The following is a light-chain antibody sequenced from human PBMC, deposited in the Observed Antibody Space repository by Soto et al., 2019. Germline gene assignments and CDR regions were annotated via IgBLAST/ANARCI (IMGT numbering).Light chain of an antibody. J-gene: IGLJ3*02. Sequence: QLVLTQPPSASATPGQRVTISCSGSSSNIGSKYVYWYQQLPGTAPKLLIYDDNQRPSGVPDRFSGSKSGTSASLAISGLRSEDEADYYCAAWDVSLNVRMFGGGTQLTVL. CDR3: AAWDVSLNVRM. CDR2: DDN. CDR1: SSNIGSKY. V-gene: IGLV1-47*02.